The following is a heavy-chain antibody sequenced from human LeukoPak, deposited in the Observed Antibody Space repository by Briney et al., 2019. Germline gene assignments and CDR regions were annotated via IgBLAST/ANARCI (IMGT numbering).Heavy chain of an antibody. D-gene: IGHD6-6*01. J-gene: IGHJ6*03. V-gene: IGHV1-8*03. CDR3: ARRIRQLGYYYYMDV. CDR1: GYTFTSYD. CDR2: MNPNSGNT. Sequence: GASVKVSCKASGYTFTSYDINWVRQATGQGLEWMGWMNPNSGNTGYAQKFQGRVTITRNTSISTAYMELSSLRSEDTAVYYCARRIRQLGYYYYMDVWGKGTTVTVSS.